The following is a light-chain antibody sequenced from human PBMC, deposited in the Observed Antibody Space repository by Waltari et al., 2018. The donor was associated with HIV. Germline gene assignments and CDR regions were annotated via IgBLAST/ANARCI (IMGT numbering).Light chain of an antibody. V-gene: IGKV4-1*01. CDR2: WAS. CDR1: HSVFYTPNAKNY. J-gene: IGKJ1*01. Sequence: DVVMTQSPDALAVSLGERATINCKATHSVFYTPNAKNYIAWYQQRPGHAPRLLIYWASTREFGVSARFSGSGSGTNFTLTITSLQAEDVAVYYCQQYYSPPPTFGQGTKVEIK. CDR3: QQYYSPPPT.